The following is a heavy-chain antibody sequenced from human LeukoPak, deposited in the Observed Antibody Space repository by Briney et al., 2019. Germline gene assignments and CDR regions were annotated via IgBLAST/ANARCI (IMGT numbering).Heavy chain of an antibody. CDR1: GFTFSSYA. CDR3: ARPSVLLWFGELSMEVTPDHDY. J-gene: IGHJ4*02. V-gene: IGHV3-30-3*01. CDR2: ISYDGSNK. Sequence: GGPLRLSCAASGFTFSSYAMHWVRQAPGKGLEWVAVISYDGSNKYYADSVKGRFTISRDNSKNTLYLQMNSLRAEDTAVYYCARPSVLLWFGELSMEVTPDHDYWGQGTLVTVSS. D-gene: IGHD3-10*01.